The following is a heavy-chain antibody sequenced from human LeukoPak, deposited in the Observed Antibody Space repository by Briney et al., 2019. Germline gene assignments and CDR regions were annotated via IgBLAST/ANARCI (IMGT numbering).Heavy chain of an antibody. J-gene: IGHJ5*02. V-gene: IGHV4-4*07. CDR2: IYSTGIT. CDR1: GGSINTYY. CDR3: ARPQSGLGWFDP. Sequence: SETLSLTCTVSGGSINTYYWSWIRQPAGKGLDWIGRIYSTGITTYNPSLKGRVTMSVHTSKNQFSLKLSSVTAADTAVYYCARPQSGLGWFDPWGQGILVTVSS.